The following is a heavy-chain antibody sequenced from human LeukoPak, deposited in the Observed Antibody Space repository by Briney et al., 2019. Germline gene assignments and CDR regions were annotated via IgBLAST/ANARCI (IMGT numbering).Heavy chain of an antibody. Sequence: PGGSLRLSCAASGFTVNNNYMSWVRQAPGKGLEWVSGIYSGGSTYYADSVKGRFTISRDNSKNTLYLQMNSLRAEDTAVYYCAELGITMIGGVWGKGTTVTISS. D-gene: IGHD3-10*02. J-gene: IGHJ6*04. CDR2: IYSGGST. CDR3: AELGITMIGGV. CDR1: GFTVNNNY. V-gene: IGHV3-53*01.